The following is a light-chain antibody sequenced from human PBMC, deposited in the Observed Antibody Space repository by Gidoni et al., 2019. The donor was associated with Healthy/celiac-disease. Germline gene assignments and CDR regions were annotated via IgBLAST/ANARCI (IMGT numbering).Light chain of an antibody. CDR3: QQYGSSLLT. Sequence: ETVLTQSSGTLSLSPGERATLSCRASQSVSSSYLAWYQQKPGQAPRLLIYGASSRATGIPDRFSGSGSGTDFTLTISRLEPEDFAVYYCQQYGSSLLTFGGGTKVEIK. V-gene: IGKV3-20*01. CDR2: GAS. J-gene: IGKJ4*01. CDR1: QSVSSSY.